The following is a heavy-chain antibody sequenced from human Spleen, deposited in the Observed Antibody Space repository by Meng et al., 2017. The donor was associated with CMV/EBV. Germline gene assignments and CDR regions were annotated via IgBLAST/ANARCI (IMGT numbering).Heavy chain of an antibody. D-gene: IGHD3-10*01. CDR2: IYSGGST. V-gene: IGHV3-66*01. J-gene: IGHJ6*02. Sequence: GESLKISCAASGFTVSSNYMSWVRQAPGKGLEWVSIIYSGGSTYYADSVKGRFTISRDNSKNTLYLQMNSLRADDTAVYYCARDPEESGLDVWGQGTTVTVSS. CDR1: GFTVSSNY. CDR3: ARDPEESGLDV.